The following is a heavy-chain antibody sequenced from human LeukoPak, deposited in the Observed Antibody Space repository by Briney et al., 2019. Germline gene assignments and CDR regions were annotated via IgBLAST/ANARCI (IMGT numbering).Heavy chain of an antibody. Sequence: GGSLRLSCAASGFAFSSYSMNWVCQAPGKGLEWVSSISTGSSYIYYADSVKGRFTISRDNAKNSLYLQMNSLRAEDTAVYYCARRSPSGYEYFDYWGQGTLVTVSS. V-gene: IGHV3-21*01. CDR3: ARRSPSGYEYFDY. D-gene: IGHD5-12*01. J-gene: IGHJ4*02. CDR2: ISTGSSYI. CDR1: GFAFSSYS.